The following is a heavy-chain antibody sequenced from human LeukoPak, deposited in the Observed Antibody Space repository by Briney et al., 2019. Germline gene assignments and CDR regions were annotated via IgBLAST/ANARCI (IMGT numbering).Heavy chain of an antibody. V-gene: IGHV4-38-2*01. J-gene: IGHJ4*02. CDR2: LHHSGST. CDR1: GYSITSTYW. CDR3: ARVGGDDSTGHYSVDY. D-gene: IGHD3-22*01. Sequence: SETPSLTCAVSGYSITSTYWWGWIRQTPGRGLEWIGSLHHSGSTSYSPSLKSRVTISVDTSKNHFSLRLSSVTAADMAVYYCARVGGDDSTGHYSVDYWGQGTLVTVSS.